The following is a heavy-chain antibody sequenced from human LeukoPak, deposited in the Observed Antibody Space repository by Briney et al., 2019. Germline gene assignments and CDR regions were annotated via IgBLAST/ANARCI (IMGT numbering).Heavy chain of an antibody. Sequence: PGRSLRLSCAASGFTFSSYGMHWVRQAPGKGLEWVAVIWYDGSNKYYADSVKGRFTISRDNSKNTLYLQMNSLRAEDTAVYYCARGPGYSGPGGYWGQGTLVTVSS. J-gene: IGHJ4*02. V-gene: IGHV3-33*01. D-gene: IGHD5-12*01. CDR2: IWYDGSNK. CDR1: GFTFSSYG. CDR3: ARGPGYSGPGGY.